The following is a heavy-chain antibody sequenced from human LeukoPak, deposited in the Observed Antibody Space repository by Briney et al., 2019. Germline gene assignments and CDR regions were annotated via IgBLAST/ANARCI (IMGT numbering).Heavy chain of an antibody. V-gene: IGHV4-39*01. D-gene: IGHD7-27*01. CDR1: GGSISSSSYY. CDR2: IYYSGST. CDR3: ARQLGAFDI. J-gene: IGHJ3*02. Sequence: SETLSLTCTVSGGSISSSSYYWGWIRQPPGKGLEWIGSIYYSGSTYYNPSLKSRVTISVDTSKNQFSLKLSSVTAADTAVYYRARQLGAFDIWGQGTMVTVSS.